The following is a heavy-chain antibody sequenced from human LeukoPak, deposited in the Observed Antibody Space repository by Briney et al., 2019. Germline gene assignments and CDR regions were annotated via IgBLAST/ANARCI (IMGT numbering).Heavy chain of an antibody. J-gene: IGHJ5*02. CDR3: AKSTGSTSTGRWFDP. D-gene: IGHD2-2*01. Sequence: GGSLRLSCAASGFTVSSNYMTWVRQAPGKGLEWVSVIYSGGSKHYADSVKGRFTISRDNSKNTLYLQMNSLRAEDTAVYYCAKSTGSTSTGRWFDPWGQGTLVTVSS. CDR2: IYSGGSK. V-gene: IGHV3-53*01. CDR1: GFTVSSNY.